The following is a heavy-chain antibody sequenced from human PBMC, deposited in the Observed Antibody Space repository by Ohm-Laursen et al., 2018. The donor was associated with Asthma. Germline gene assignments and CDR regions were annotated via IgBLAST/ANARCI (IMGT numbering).Heavy chain of an antibody. Sequence: SETLSLTCAVSGGSISSGGYYWSWIRQHPGKGLEWIGYIYYSGSTYYNPSLKSRVTISVDTSKNQFSLKLSSVTAADTAVYYCARWAIFGVVTNWFDPWGQGTLVTVSS. CDR3: ARWAIFGVVTNWFDP. CDR1: GGSISSGGYY. V-gene: IGHV4-31*11. CDR2: IYYSGST. J-gene: IGHJ5*02. D-gene: IGHD3-3*01.